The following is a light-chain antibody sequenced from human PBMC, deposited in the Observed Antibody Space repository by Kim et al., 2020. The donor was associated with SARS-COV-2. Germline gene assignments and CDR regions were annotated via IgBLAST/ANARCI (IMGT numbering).Light chain of an antibody. J-gene: IGLJ3*02. CDR2: DVS. V-gene: IGLV2-11*03. Sequence: PGQSVTISCAETSSDVGGYNYVSWYQQHPGKAPKLIIYDVSKRPSGVPDRFSGSKSGNTASLTISGLQADDEADYYCCSSAGTSWVFGGGTQLTVL. CDR1: SSDVGGYNY. CDR3: CSSAGTSWV.